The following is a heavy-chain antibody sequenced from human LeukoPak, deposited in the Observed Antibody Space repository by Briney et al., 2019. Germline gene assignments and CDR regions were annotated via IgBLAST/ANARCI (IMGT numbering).Heavy chain of an antibody. J-gene: IGHJ3*02. CDR3: ARIKYYDIFIPI. CDR1: GFTFSSYS. CDR2: ISSSSSYI. V-gene: IGHV3-21*01. D-gene: IGHD3-9*01. Sequence: TGGSLRLSCAASGFTFSSYSMNWVRQAPGKGLELVSSISSSSSYIYYADSVKGRFTISRDNAKNSLYLQMNSLRAEDTAVYYCARIKYYDIFIPIWGQGTMVTVSS.